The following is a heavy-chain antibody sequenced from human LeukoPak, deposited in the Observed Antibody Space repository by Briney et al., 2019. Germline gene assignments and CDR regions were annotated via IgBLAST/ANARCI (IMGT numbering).Heavy chain of an antibody. Sequence: SETLSLTCAVYGGSFSGYYWSWIRQPPGKGLEWIGEINHSGSTNYNPSLKSRVTISVDTSKNQFSLKLSSVTAADTAVYYCARSARTAVAIWGQGTLVTVSS. D-gene: IGHD5-18*01. CDR2: INHSGST. CDR3: ARSARTAVAI. J-gene: IGHJ4*02. CDR1: GGSFSGYY. V-gene: IGHV4-34*01.